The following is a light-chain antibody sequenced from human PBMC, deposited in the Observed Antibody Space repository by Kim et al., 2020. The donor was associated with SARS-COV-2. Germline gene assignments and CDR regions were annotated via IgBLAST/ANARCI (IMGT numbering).Light chain of an antibody. CDR1: SSNIGKHA. CDR3: EAWDDSLNAWV. CDR2: FND. V-gene: IGLV1-36*01. J-gene: IGLJ3*02. Sequence: RQRVSISCAGNSSNIGKHAVNWYQQFPGKAPKLLIYFNDLLPSGVSDRFSGSKSGTSASLAISGLQSEDEADYYCEAWDDSLNAWVFGGGTQLTVL.